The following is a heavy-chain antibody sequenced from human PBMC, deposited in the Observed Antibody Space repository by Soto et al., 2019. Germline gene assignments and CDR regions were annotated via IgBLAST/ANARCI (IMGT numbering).Heavy chain of an antibody. V-gene: IGHV3-30-3*01. CDR1: GFTFSSYA. Sequence: QVQLVESGGGVVQPGRSLRLSCAASGFTFSSYAMHWVRQAPGKGLEWVAVISYDGSNKYYADSVKRRFTISGDNSKSTLYLQSSSLRAEDTAVYYCARDLLWGTFRVNWYFDVWGREPLFTVST. CDR3: ARDLLWGTFRVNWYFDV. D-gene: IGHD1-1*01. J-gene: IGHJ2*01. CDR2: ISYDGSNK.